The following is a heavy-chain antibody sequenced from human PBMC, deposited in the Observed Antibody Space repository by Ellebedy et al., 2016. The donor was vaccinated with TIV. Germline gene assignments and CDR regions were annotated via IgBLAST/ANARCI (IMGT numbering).Heavy chain of an antibody. CDR3: ARDLYYDGYDLFDY. CDR2: ISQSGNKI. V-gene: IGHV3-30-3*01. CDR1: GFTLGHYA. J-gene: IGHJ4*02. Sequence: GESLKISCAASGFTLGHYAAHWVRQAQGKGLEWVAVISQSGNKINYADCLKGRFTISRDNSKNRLYLQMERLRVEDTAVYYCARDLYYDGYDLFDYWGQGTLVTVSS. D-gene: IGHD5-12*01.